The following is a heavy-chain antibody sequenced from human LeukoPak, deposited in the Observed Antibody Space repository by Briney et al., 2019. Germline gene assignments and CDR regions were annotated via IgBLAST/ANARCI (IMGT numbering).Heavy chain of an antibody. CDR3: AREHSSSWYDPFRD. CDR2: TYYRSKWYN. V-gene: IGHV6-1*01. J-gene: IGHJ4*02. Sequence: SQTLSLTCAISGDSVSSNSAAWTWIRRSPSRGLEWLGRTYYRSKWYNDYAVSVKSRITINPDTSKNQFSLQLNSVTPEDTAVYYCAREHSSSWYDPFRDWGQGTLVTVSS. D-gene: IGHD6-13*01. CDR1: GDSVSSNSAA.